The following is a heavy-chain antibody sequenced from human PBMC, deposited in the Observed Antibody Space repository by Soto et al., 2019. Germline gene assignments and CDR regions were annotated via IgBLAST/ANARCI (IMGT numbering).Heavy chain of an antibody. CDR3: ARVVVAAVTAFNWFDP. J-gene: IGHJ5*02. D-gene: IGHD2-15*01. CDR1: GGSFSGYY. CDR2: INHSGST. V-gene: IGHV4-34*01. Sequence: SETLSLTCAVYGGSFSGYYWSWIRQPPGKGLEWIGEINHSGSTNYNPSLKSRVTISVDTSKNQFSLKLSSVTAADTAVYYCARVVVAAVTAFNWFDPWGQGTLVTVSS.